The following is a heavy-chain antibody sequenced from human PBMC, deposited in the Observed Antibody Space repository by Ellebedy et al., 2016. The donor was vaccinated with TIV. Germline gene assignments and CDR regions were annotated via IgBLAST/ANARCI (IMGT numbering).Heavy chain of an antibody. CDR2: ISAYNGNT. Sequence: ASVKVSCKASGYTFTSYGISWVRQAPGQGLEWMGWISAYNGNTNYAQKFQGRVTITRNTSISTAYMELSSLRSEDTAVYYCARGRYSYGPFDYWGQGTLVTVSS. CDR1: GYTFTSYG. D-gene: IGHD5-18*01. V-gene: IGHV1-18*01. CDR3: ARGRYSYGPFDY. J-gene: IGHJ4*02.